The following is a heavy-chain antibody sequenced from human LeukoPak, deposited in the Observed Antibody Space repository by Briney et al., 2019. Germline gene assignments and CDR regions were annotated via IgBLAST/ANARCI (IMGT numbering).Heavy chain of an antibody. CDR1: GFTFSSYG. V-gene: IGHV3-30*18. Sequence: GGSLRLSCAASGFTFSSYGMHWVRQAPGKGLEWVAVISYDGSNKYYADSVKCRFTISRDNSKNTLYLQMNSLRAEDTAVYFCAKYGSYNYYDRSPDYWGQGTLVTVSS. CDR3: AKYGSYNYYDRSPDY. D-gene: IGHD3-22*01. J-gene: IGHJ4*02. CDR2: ISYDGSNK.